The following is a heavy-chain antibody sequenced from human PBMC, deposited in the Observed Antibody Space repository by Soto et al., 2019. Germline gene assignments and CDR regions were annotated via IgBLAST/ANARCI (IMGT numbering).Heavy chain of an antibody. D-gene: IGHD6-13*01. CDR1: GFTFSSYW. V-gene: IGHV3-7*01. CDR3: ARVAAAGTVEFYY. CDR2: IKQDGSEK. J-gene: IGHJ4*02. Sequence: GGSLRLSCAASGFTFSSYWMSWVRQAPGKGLEWVANIKQDGSEKYYVDSVKGRFTISRDNAKNSLYLQMNSLRAEDTAVYYCARVAAAGTVEFYYWGQGTLVTVSS.